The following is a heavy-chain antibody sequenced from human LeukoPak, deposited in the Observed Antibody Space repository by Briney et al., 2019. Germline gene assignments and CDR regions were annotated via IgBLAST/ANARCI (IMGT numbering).Heavy chain of an antibody. Sequence: GGSLRLSCAASGFTFSSYAMSWVRQAPGKGLEWVSAISGSGGSTYYADSVKGRFTISRDNSKNTLYLQMNSLRAEDTAVYYCAAKGYCSSTSCYRPNYYYYGMGVWGQGTTVTVSS. V-gene: IGHV3-23*01. CDR1: GFTFSSYA. J-gene: IGHJ6*02. D-gene: IGHD2-2*01. CDR2: ISGSGGST. CDR3: AAKGYCSSTSCYRPNYYYYGMGV.